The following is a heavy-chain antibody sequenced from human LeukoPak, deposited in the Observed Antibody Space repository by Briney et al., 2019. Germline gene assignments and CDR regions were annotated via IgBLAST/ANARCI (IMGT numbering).Heavy chain of an antibody. CDR2: ISSSSYT. D-gene: IGHD1-26*01. Sequence: GGSLRLSCAASGFTFSDYYMSWIRQAPGKGLEWISYISSSSYTTYADSVKGRFTISRDNAKNTLFLQMNSLRAEDTAVYYCARVVGGVPFWGQGTLVTVSS. CDR3: ARVVGGVPF. V-gene: IGHV3-11*06. CDR1: GFTFSDYY. J-gene: IGHJ4*02.